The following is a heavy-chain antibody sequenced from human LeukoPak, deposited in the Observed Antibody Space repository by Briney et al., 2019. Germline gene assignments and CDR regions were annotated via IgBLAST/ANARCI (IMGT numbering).Heavy chain of an antibody. J-gene: IGHJ5*02. CDR1: GGSISSYY. Sequence: SETLSLTCTVSGGSISSYYWSWIRQPPGKGLEWIGYIYYSGSTNYNPSLKSRVTISVDTSKNQFSLKLSSVTAADTAVYYCARDGYCSSTSCYTGFDPWGQGTLVTVSS. D-gene: IGHD2-2*02. V-gene: IGHV4-59*01. CDR2: IYYSGST. CDR3: ARDGYCSSTSCYTGFDP.